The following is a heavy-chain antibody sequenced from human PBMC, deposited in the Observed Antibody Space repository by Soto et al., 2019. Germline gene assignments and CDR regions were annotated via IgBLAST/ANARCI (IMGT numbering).Heavy chain of an antibody. CDR2: INAGNGNT. Sequence: ASVKVSCKASGYTFTSYAMHWVRQAPGQRLEWMGWINAGNGNTKYSQKFQGRVTITRDTSASTAYMELSSLRSEDTAVYYCARERPYYYASRGNHWFDPWGQGTLVTVSS. CDR3: ARERPYYYASRGNHWFDP. V-gene: IGHV1-3*01. D-gene: IGHD3-22*01. J-gene: IGHJ5*02. CDR1: GYTFTSYA.